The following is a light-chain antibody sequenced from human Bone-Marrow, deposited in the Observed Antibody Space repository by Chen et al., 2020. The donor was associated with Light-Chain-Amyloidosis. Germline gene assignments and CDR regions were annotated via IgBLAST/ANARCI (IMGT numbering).Light chain of an antibody. V-gene: IGLV2-23*03. CDR2: EGY. CDR1: SIGTFNL. J-gene: IGLJ2*01. CDR3: CSYGGYSTFV. Sequence: QSDLTQPASVSGSPGQSVTISCTGHSIGTFNLVSWYQQSPGNAPKLIIYEGYRRPSEVSDRFSSSTSGSTASLTISGLQTEDDADYHCCSYGGYSTFVFGGGTKLTVL.